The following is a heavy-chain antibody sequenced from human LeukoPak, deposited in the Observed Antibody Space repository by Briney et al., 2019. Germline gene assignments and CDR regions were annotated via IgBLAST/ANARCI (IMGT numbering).Heavy chain of an antibody. CDR1: GYSFTSYW. D-gene: IGHD3-22*01. Sequence: GESLKISCKGSGYSFTSYWIGWVRQMPGKGLEWMGIIYPGDSDTRYSPSFQGQVTISADKSTSTAYLQWSSLKASDTAMYYCARRSYYYDSSGYYYHFDYWGQGTLVTVSS. CDR3: ARRSYYYDSSGYYYHFDY. V-gene: IGHV5-51*01. J-gene: IGHJ4*02. CDR2: IYPGDSDT.